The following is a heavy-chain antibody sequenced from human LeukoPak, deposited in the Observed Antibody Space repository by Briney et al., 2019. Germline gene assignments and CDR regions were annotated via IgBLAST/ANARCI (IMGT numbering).Heavy chain of an antibody. J-gene: IGHJ4*02. CDR2: IRRSGGST. D-gene: IGHD1-7*01. V-gene: IGHV3-23*01. Sequence: GGSLRLSCAASGFTFRNYAMSWVRQAPGKGLEWVSAIRRSGGSTYYADSVKGRFTISRDNSKNTLYLQMNSLRAEDTAVYYCAKDKGELELKFGYWGQGILVTVSS. CDR3: AKDKGELELKFGY. CDR1: GFTFRNYA.